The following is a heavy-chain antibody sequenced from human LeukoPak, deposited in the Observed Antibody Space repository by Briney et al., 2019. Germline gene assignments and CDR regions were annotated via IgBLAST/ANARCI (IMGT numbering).Heavy chain of an antibody. J-gene: IGHJ4*02. D-gene: IGHD2-2*02. Sequence: SETLSLTCAVYGGSFSGYYWSWIRQPPGKGLEWIGEINHSGSTNYNPSLKGRVTISVDTSKNQFSLKLSSVTAADTAVYYCARGSLLVPAAIIAEYYFDYWGQGTLVTVSS. V-gene: IGHV4-34*01. CDR1: GGSFSGYY. CDR2: INHSGST. CDR3: ARGSLLVPAAIIAEYYFDY.